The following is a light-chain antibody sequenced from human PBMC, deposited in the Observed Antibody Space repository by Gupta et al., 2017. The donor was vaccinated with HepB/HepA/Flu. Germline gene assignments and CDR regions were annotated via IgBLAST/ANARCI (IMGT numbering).Light chain of an antibody. V-gene: IGKV1-39*01. CDR2: AAS. CDR3: QQGYSTPPT. Sequence: IQLSPPPSSLSASVGNRVTITCRASTIISSYLNWYQQKPGKAPRLLIYAASSLQSGVPSRFSGSGSGTDFTLTISSLEPEDFAAYYCQQGYSTPPTFGEGTKVEIK. J-gene: IGKJ4*02. CDR1: TIISSY.